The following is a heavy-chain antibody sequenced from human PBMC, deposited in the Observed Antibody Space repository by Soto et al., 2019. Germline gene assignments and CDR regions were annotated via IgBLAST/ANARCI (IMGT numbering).Heavy chain of an antibody. J-gene: IGHJ4*01. Sequence: QVQLQQSGPGLVKPSQTLSLTCAITGDSVSSNSAGWSWVRQSPSRGLEWLGRTYYRSKWYYEYALSVRGRITINPDTSKKQYSLQLNSVTPEDTAVYFCARGEQYSGRIFDYWGQGTLVTVSS. D-gene: IGHD1-26*01. CDR2: TYYRSKWYY. V-gene: IGHV6-1*01. CDR1: GDSVSSNSAG. CDR3: ARGEQYSGRIFDY.